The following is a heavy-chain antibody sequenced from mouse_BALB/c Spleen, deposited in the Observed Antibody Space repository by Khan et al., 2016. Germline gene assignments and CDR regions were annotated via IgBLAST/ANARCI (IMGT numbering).Heavy chain of an antibody. Sequence: EVELVESGGDLVKPGGSLNLSCAASGFTFSNYAMSWVRQTPDKRLEWVATISSGGSYTYYPDSVKGRFTISRDNAKNALYLQMSSLKSEDTAIYLCARQINCRSSDYGMDYWGQGTSVTVSS. CDR2: ISSGGSYT. D-gene: IGHD1-3*01. CDR3: ARQINCRSSDYGMDY. V-gene: IGHV5-6*01. CDR1: GFTFSNYA. J-gene: IGHJ4*01.